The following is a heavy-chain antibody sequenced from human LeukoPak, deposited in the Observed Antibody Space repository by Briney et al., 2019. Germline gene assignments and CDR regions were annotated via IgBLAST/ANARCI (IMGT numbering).Heavy chain of an antibody. J-gene: IGHJ4*02. CDR3: ARDLELERNRWNYFES. CDR1: GGSISCFS. CDR2: MHYSGDT. V-gene: IGHV4-59*01. D-gene: IGHD1-1*01. Sequence: SETLSLTCTVSGGSISCFSWSWIRQPPGKGLEWIGSMHYSGDTKYNPSLRSRVSLSIDTSKQQFSLRLSSVTAADTAVYYCARDLELERNRWNYFESWGQGTLVTVSS.